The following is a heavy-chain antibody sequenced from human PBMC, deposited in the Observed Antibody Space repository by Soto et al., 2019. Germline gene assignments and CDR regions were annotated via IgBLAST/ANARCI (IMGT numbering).Heavy chain of an antibody. J-gene: IGHJ6*03. CDR1: GVSISSSY. V-gene: IGHV4-59*01. CDR2: IYNSGST. D-gene: IGHD2-15*01. CDR3: ARDRAFCSGRSCDSPPDYYYYMDV. Sequence: QVQLQESGPGLVKPSETLSLTCTVSGVSISSSYWSWIRQPPGKGLEWIGYIYNSGSTNYNPSLNSRVTISVDTSKNQVSLGLSSVTAADTAVYYCARDRAFCSGRSCDSPPDYYYYMDVWGKGTTVTVS.